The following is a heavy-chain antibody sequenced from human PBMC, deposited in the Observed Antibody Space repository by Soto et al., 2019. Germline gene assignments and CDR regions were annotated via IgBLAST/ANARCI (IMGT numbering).Heavy chain of an antibody. CDR2: IIPIFGTA. V-gene: IGHV1-69*12. Sequence: QVQLVQSGAEVKKPGSSVKVSCKASGGTFSSYAISWVRQAPGQGLEWMGGIIPIFGTANYAQKFQGRVTMTADESTSTAYMELSSLRSEDTAVYYCAREVLRFLEWLLRVPGYYYGMDVWGQGTTVTVSS. J-gene: IGHJ6*02. D-gene: IGHD3-3*01. CDR3: AREVLRFLEWLLRVPGYYYGMDV. CDR1: GGTFSSYA.